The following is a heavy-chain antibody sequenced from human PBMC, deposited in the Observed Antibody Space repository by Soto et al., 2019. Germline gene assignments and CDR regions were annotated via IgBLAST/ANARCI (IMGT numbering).Heavy chain of an antibody. J-gene: IGHJ5*02. CDR1: RGSITSGDYY. Sequence: QVQLQESGPGLVKPSQTLSLTCSVSRGSITSGDYYWSWIRQHPVKGLEWIGYISNSGNTYYNPSLKSGVSISLDASKNQFSQKLSSVTAADTAVDYCARQNYGGNSPYNWFDPWGQGTMVTVSS. V-gene: IGHV4-31*02. D-gene: IGHD2-21*02. CDR3: ARQNYGGNSPYNWFDP. CDR2: ISNSGNT.